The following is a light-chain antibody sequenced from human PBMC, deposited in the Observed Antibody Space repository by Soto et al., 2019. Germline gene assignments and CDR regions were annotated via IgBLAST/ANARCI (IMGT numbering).Light chain of an antibody. CDR1: RSDIGASNS. CDR2: EAT. CDR3: ISYKTDDHFV. V-gene: IGLV2-14*01. Sequence: QSVLTQPASVSGSPGQSITISCAGTRSDIGASNSVSWYQHLPGRSPTLIIYEATNRPSGVSERFSGSKAGDTASLTISGLQADDESEYFCISYKTDDHFVFGGGTKVT. J-gene: IGLJ1*01.